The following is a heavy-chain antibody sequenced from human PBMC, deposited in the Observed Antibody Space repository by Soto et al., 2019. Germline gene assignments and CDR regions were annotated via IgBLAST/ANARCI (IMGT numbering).Heavy chain of an antibody. Sequence: VQLVESGGGLVQPGGSLRLSCAASGFTFSSYWMSWVRQAPGKGLEWVANIKQDGSEKYYVDSVKGRCTISRDNATNSLSLQMNSLRAEDTAVYYCARELASTTIPNYWGQGTLVTVSA. CDR3: ARELASTTIPNY. V-gene: IGHV3-7*04. D-gene: IGHD4-17*01. CDR2: IKQDGSEK. CDR1: GFTFSSYW. J-gene: IGHJ4*02.